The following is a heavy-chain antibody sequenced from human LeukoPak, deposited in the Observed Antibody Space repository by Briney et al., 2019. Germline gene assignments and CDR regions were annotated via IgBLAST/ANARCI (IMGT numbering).Heavy chain of an antibody. V-gene: IGHV4-39*01. CDR3: ARSWYDFYYYYYYMDV. Sequence: SQTLSLTCTVSGGSISSSSYYWGWIRQPPGKGLEWIGSIYYSGSTYYNPSLKSRVTISVDTSMNQFSLKLSSVTAADTAVYYCARSWYDFYYYYYYMDVWGKGTTVTVSS. D-gene: IGHD6-13*01. CDR2: IYYSGST. J-gene: IGHJ6*03. CDR1: GGSISSSSYY.